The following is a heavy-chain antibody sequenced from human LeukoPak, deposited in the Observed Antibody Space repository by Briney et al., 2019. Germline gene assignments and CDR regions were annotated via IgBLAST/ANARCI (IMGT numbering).Heavy chain of an antibody. Sequence: PGGSLRLSCAASGFTFSTYSMNWVRQAPGKGLEWVSSISSSSSYIYYADSVKGRFTISRDNAKNSLYLQMNGLRAEDTAVYYCARDLGYTYYDFWSGLGGFDYWGQGTLVTVSS. CDR1: GFTFSTYS. CDR2: ISSSSSYI. CDR3: ARDLGYTYYDFWSGLGGFDY. J-gene: IGHJ4*02. D-gene: IGHD3-3*01. V-gene: IGHV3-21*01.